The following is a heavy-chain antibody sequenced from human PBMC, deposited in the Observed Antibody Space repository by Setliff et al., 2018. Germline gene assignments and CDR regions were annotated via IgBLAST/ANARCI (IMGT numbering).Heavy chain of an antibody. CDR3: ARAHTWSLPNDNSGYPGWFDP. D-gene: IGHD3-22*01. V-gene: IGHV4-31*03. J-gene: IGHJ5*02. CDR2: IYYSGST. CDR1: GGSISSGGYY. Sequence: PSETLSLTCTVSGGSISSGGYYWSWIRQHPGKGLEWIGYIYYSGSTYYNPSLKSRVTISVDTSKNHVSLKLSSVTAADTAVYYCARAHTWSLPNDNSGYPGWFDPWGQGTLVTVSS.